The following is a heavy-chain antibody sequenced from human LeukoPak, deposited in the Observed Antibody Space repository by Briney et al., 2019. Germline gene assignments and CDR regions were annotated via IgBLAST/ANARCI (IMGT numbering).Heavy chain of an antibody. Sequence: SVQVSCKASGYTFTGYYIHWVRQAPGQGLEWMGRINPNSGGTNYAQKFQGRVTMTRDTSTSTAYMELSRLRSDDTAVYSCARDYDSSGYYYFDYWGQGTLVTVSS. CDR1: GYTFTGYY. CDR2: INPNSGGT. J-gene: IGHJ4*02. D-gene: IGHD3-22*01. V-gene: IGHV1-2*06. CDR3: ARDYDSSGYYYFDY.